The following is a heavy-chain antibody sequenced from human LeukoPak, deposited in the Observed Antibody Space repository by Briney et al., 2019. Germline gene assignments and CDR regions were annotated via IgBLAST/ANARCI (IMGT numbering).Heavy chain of an antibody. J-gene: IGHJ4*02. CDR2: LSPSGST. V-gene: IGHV4-4*07. CDR1: GGSISSAY. Sequence: SETLSLTCTVSGGSISSAYWSWIRQPAGKGLEWIGRLSPSGSTSYNPSLKSRVTMSVDTSKNQFSLELRSVTAADTAVYYCARDPNSALWGQRTLVTVSS. CDR3: ARDPNSAL. D-gene: IGHD4-23*01.